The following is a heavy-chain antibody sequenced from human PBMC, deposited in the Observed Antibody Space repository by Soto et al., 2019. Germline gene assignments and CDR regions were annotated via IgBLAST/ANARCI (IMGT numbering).Heavy chain of an antibody. J-gene: IGHJ3*02. D-gene: IGHD4-17*01. Sequence: SETLSLTCTVSGGSISSYYWSWIRQPPGKGLEWIGYIYYSGSTNYNPSLKSRVTISVDTSKNQFSLKLSSVTAADTAVYYCARVMPHGDYEASGAFDIWGQGTMVTVSS. V-gene: IGHV4-59*01. CDR3: ARVMPHGDYEASGAFDI. CDR2: IYYSGST. CDR1: GGSISSYY.